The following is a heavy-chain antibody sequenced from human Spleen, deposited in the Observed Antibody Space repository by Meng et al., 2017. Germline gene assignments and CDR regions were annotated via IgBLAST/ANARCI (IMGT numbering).Heavy chain of an antibody. CDR3: ARVGIEVAGALDY. J-gene: IGHJ4*02. CDR1: GFTVSSNE. Sequence: GESLKISCAASGFTVSSNEMSWVRQAPGMGLEWVSVIYSRGTTYYADSVKGRFTISRDNSKNTLYLQMNSLRPDDTAVYYCARVGIEVAGALDYWGQGTLVTVSS. D-gene: IGHD6-19*01. CDR2: IYSRGTT. V-gene: IGHV3-66*02.